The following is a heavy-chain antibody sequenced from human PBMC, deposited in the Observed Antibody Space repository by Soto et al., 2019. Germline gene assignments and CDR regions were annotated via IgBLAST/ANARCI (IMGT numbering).Heavy chain of an antibody. Sequence: PGESLKISCNGSGYSFTSYWIGWVRQMPWKGLEWMGIIYPGDSDTRYSPSFQGQVTISADKSISTAYLQWSSLKASDTAMYYCARQHVAAAAGTHYYYYGMDVWGQGTTVTVSS. CDR2: IYPGDSDT. D-gene: IGHD6-13*01. V-gene: IGHV5-51*01. CDR3: ARQHVAAAAGTHYYYYGMDV. J-gene: IGHJ6*02. CDR1: GYSFTSYW.